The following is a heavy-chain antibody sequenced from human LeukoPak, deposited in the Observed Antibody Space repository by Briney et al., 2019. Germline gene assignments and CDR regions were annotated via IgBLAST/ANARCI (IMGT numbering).Heavy chain of an antibody. D-gene: IGHD3-22*01. J-gene: IGHJ4*02. CDR1: GGSISSYY. Sequence: SETLSLTCTVSGGSISSYYWSWIRQSPGKGLEWIGEINHRGTTKYNASLESRVTISLDTSKNQFSLEVTSVTAADTATYYCARGSSYGASGYPYFDHWGQGTLVPVSS. V-gene: IGHV4-34*01. CDR2: INHRGTT. CDR3: ARGSSYGASGYPYFDH.